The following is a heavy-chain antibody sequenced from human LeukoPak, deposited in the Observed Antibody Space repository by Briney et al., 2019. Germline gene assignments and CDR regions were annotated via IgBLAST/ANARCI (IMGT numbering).Heavy chain of an antibody. Sequence: ASVKVSCKASGYTFTGYHMHWARQAPGQGLEWMGRINPNSGDTNYAQKFQGRVTMTRDTSISTAYMELSRLRSDDTAVYYCARDYCSSTSCLFDYWGQGTLATVSS. CDR2: INPNSGDT. D-gene: IGHD2-2*01. J-gene: IGHJ4*02. V-gene: IGHV1-2*06. CDR1: GYTFTGYH. CDR3: ARDYCSSTSCLFDY.